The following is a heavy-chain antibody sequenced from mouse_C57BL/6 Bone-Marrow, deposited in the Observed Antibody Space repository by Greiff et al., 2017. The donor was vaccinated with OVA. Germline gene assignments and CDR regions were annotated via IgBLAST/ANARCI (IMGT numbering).Heavy chain of an antibody. D-gene: IGHD2-3*01. J-gene: IGHJ2*01. CDR3: EEHEDGYYASYFDY. V-gene: IGHV1-82*01. CDR1: GYAFSSSW. Sequence: QVQLQQSGPELVKPGASVKISCKASGYAFSSSWMNWVKQSPGKGLEWLGRLYPGDGDTHSNGKFKGKAPLTDDKSSSPAYIQLSLLTAEDSAVYFGEEHEDGYYASYFDYWGQGTAITVTS. CDR2: LYPGDGDT.